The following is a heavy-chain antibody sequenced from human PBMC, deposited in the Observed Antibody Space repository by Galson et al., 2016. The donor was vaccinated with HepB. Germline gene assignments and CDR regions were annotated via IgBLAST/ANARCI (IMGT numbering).Heavy chain of an antibody. CDR2: ISFDGSNK. J-gene: IGHJ3*02. V-gene: IGHV3-30*18. D-gene: IGHD3-22*01. Sequence: SLRLSCAASGFSFSSYGMHWVRQAPGKGLEWVSIISFDGSNKYYADSVKGRFTISRDNFKSMLYLHMNPLRAEDTAVYYCSNSYDSSGYSLLYDAFDIWGQGTMVTVSS. CDR3: SNSYDSSGYSLLYDAFDI. CDR1: GFSFSSYG.